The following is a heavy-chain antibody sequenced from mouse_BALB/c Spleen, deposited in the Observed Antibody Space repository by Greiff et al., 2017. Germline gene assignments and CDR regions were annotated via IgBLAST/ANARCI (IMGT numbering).Heavy chain of an antibody. CDR2: INPDSSTI. CDR1: GFDFSRYW. Sequence: AASGFDFSRYWMSWVRQAPGKGLEWIGEINPDSSTINYTPSLKDKFIISGDNAKNTLYLQMSKVRSEDTALYYCAREGAWFAYWGQGTLVTVSA. V-gene: IGHV4-1*02. CDR3: AREGAWFAY. J-gene: IGHJ3*01.